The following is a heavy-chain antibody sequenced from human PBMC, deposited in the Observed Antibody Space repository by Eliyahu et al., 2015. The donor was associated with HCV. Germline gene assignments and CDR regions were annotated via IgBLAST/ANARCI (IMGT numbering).Heavy chain of an antibody. J-gene: IGHJ6*03. D-gene: IGHD3-10*01. V-gene: IGHV3-15*01. CDR3: TTGAPGGFDYYLDV. Sequence: EVQLVESGGGLVKPGGSLRLSCXAXXFTFSKAWMSWVRQDPGKGLEWIGRIKSKTDGGTTDYAAPVKGRFTISRDDSKSTLYLQMNSLKTEDTAVYYCTTGAPGGFDYYLDVWGQGTTVTVSS. CDR2: IKSKTDGGTT. CDR1: XFTFSKAW.